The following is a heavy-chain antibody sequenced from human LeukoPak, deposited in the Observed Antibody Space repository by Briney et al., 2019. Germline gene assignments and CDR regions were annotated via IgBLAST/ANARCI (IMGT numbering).Heavy chain of an antibody. CDR1: GFTFSSYA. V-gene: IGHV4-34*01. J-gene: IGHJ4*02. Sequence: PGGSLRLSCAASGFTFSSYAMSWIRQPPGKGLEWIGEINHSGSTNYNPSLKSRVTISVDTSKNQFSLKLSSVTAADTAVYYCARHASDCSSTSCYPIPIFRHFDYWGQGTLVTVSS. CDR2: INHSGST. D-gene: IGHD2-2*01. CDR3: ARHASDCSSTSCYPIPIFRHFDY.